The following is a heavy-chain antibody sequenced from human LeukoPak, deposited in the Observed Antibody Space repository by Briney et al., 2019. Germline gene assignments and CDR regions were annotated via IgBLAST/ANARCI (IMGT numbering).Heavy chain of an antibody. CDR1: GGSFSGYY. D-gene: IGHD2-21*02. CDR3: ARARPAPHAAYCGGDCYSPNRIDI. J-gene: IGHJ3*02. V-gene: IGHV4-34*01. Sequence: SETLSLTCAVYGGSFSGYYWSWIRQPPGKGLEWIGEINHSGSTNYNPSLKSRVTISVDTSKNQFSLKLSSVTAADTAVYYCARARPAPHAAYCGGDCYSPNRIDIWGQGTMVTVSS. CDR2: INHSGST.